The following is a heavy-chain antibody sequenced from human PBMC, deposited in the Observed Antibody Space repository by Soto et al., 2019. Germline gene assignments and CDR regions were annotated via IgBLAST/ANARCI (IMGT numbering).Heavy chain of an antibody. J-gene: IGHJ1*01. CDR2: ISSSSSYI. D-gene: IGHD6-13*01. Sequence: EVQLVESGGGLVKPGGSLRLSCAASGFTFSSYSMNWVRQAPGKGLEWVSSISSSSSYIYYADSVKGRFTISRDNAKNSLYLQMNSLRAEDTAVYYCASDPQPCYSSSCHGYFQHWGQGTLVTVSS. CDR1: GFTFSSYS. V-gene: IGHV3-21*01. CDR3: ASDPQPCYSSSCHGYFQH.